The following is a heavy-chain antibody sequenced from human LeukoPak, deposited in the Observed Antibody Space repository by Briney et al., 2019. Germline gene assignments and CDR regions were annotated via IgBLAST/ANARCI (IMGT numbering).Heavy chain of an antibody. CDR1: GFTFSSYG. CDR3: AKDLYGVYAQYHFDY. J-gene: IGHJ4*02. D-gene: IGHD5/OR15-5a*01. V-gene: IGHV3-23*01. Sequence: PGGSLRLSCAASGFTFSSYGMSWVRQAPGEGLEWVSAISGSGGSTYYADSVKGRFTISRDNSKNTLYLQMNSLRAEDTAVYYCAKDLYGVYAQYHFDYWGQGTLVTVSS. CDR2: ISGSGGST.